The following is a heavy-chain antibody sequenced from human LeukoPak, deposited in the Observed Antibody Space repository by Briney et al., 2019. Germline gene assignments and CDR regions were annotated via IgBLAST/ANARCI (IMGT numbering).Heavy chain of an antibody. CDR2: ISNNGGYT. CDR1: GFTFSSSA. CDR3: AKQLGYCSDGSCYFPY. V-gene: IGHV3-23*01. Sequence: GGSLRLSCAASGFTFSSSAMSWVRQAPGKGLEWVSAISNNGGYTYYADSVQGRFTISSANSKSTLVLQMNSLRAEDTAVYYCAKQLGYCSDGSCYFPYWGQGTLVTVSS. D-gene: IGHD2-15*01. J-gene: IGHJ4*02.